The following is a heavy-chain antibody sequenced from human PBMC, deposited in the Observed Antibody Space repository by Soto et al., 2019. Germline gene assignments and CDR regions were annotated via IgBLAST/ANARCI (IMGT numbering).Heavy chain of an antibody. V-gene: IGHV4-34*01. Sequence: NPSETLSLTCAVYGGSFSGYYWSWIRQPPGKGLEWIGEINHSGSTNYNPSLKSRVTISVDTSKNQFSLKLSSVTAADTAVYYCARNPRIVVVPAALVFYYYGMDVWGQGTTVTVSS. D-gene: IGHD2-2*01. CDR3: ARNPRIVVVPAALVFYYYGMDV. CDR2: INHSGST. CDR1: GGSFSGYY. J-gene: IGHJ6*02.